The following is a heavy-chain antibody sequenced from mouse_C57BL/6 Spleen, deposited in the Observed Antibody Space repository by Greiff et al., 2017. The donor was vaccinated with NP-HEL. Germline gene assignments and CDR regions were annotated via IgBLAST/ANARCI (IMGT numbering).Heavy chain of an antibody. CDR1: GFTFSDYG. J-gene: IGHJ1*03. CDR2: ISSGSSTI. D-gene: IGHD1-1*01. V-gene: IGHV5-17*01. CDR3: ARVYYYGSSRHWYFDV. Sequence: EVQVVESGGGLVKPGGSLKLSCAASGFTFSDYGMHWVRQAPEKGLEWVAYISSGSSTIYYADTVKGRFTISRDNAKNTLFLQMTSLRSEDTAMYYCARVYYYGSSRHWYFDVWGTGTTVTVSS.